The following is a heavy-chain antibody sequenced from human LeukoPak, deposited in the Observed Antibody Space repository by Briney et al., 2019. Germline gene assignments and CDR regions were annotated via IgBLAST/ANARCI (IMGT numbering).Heavy chain of an antibody. CDR1: GYTFTGYY. J-gene: IGHJ4*02. D-gene: IGHD3-22*01. CDR3: ARGDPYYYDSSGYPPC. CDR2: INPNSGGT. V-gene: IGHV1-2*02. Sequence: ASVKVSCKASGYTFTGYYMHWVRQAPGQGLEWMGWINPNSGGTNYAQKFQSRVTMTRDTSISTAYMELSRLRSDDTAVYYCARGDPYYYDSSGYPPCWGQGTLVTVSS.